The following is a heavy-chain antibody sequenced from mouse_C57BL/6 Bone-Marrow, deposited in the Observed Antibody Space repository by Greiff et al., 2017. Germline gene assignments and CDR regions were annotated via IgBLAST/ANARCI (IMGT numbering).Heavy chain of an antibody. Sequence: QVQLQQPGAELVMPGASVKLSCKASGYTFTSYWMHWVKQRPGQGLEWIGEIDPSDSYTNYNQKFKGKSTLTVDKSSSTAYMQLSSLTSEDSAVYYCAREEDYYSYFDYWGQGTTLTFSS. CDR3: AREEDYYSYFDY. CDR1: GYTFTSYW. V-gene: IGHV1-69*01. J-gene: IGHJ2*01. CDR2: IDPSDSYT. D-gene: IGHD1-1*01.